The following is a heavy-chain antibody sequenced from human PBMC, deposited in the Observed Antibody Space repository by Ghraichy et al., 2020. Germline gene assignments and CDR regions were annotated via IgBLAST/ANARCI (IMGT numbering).Heavy chain of an antibody. CDR1: GFTFRKYG. J-gene: IGHJ6*02. V-gene: IGHV3-33*01. CDR2: IWYDENKK. D-gene: IGHD6-19*01. CDR3: ARDRDTSGWYNPYNQYAMDV. Sequence: GESLNISCTASGFTFRKYGMHWVRQAPGKGLEWVAVIWYDENKKYYADSVKGRFTISRDNSKNTVYLDMNRLRAEDTAVYYCARDRDTSGWYNPYNQYAMDVWGQGTTVTVSS.